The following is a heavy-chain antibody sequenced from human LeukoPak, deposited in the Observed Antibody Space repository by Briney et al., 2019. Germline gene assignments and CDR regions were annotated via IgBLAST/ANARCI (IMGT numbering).Heavy chain of an antibody. CDR1: GFTFSSYG. J-gene: IGHJ4*02. CDR3: ASEYRSSTSCGIDY. D-gene: IGHD2-2*01. Sequence: GGSLRLSCAASGFTFSSYGMHWVRQAPGKGLEWVAVIWYDGSNKYYADSVKGRFTISRDNSKNTLYLQMNSLRAEDTAVYYCASEYRSSTSCGIDYWGQGTLVTVSS. V-gene: IGHV3-33*01. CDR2: IWYDGSNK.